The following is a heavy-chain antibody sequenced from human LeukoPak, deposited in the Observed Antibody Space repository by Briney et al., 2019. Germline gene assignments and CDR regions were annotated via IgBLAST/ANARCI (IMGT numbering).Heavy chain of an antibody. D-gene: IGHD6-6*01. CDR2: IYHSGST. J-gene: IGHJ4*02. CDR1: GYSISSDYY. Sequence: KTSETLSLTCSVSGYSISSDYYWGWIRQPPGKGLEWIGSIYHSGSTYYKPSLKSRVTILVDSSKNQFSLKVGSVTAADTAVYYCARYSSSSGLWVVYYFDYWGQGTLVTASS. V-gene: IGHV4-38-2*02. CDR3: ARYSSSSGLWVVYYFDY.